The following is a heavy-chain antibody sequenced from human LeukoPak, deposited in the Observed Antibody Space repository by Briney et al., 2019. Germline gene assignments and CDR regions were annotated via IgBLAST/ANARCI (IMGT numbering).Heavy chain of an antibody. D-gene: IGHD3-10*01. CDR2: ISGSGGST. CDR3: VKDDYGSGSYHDY. Sequence: GGSLRLSCAASGFTFSTYAMTWVRQAPGNGLEWVSVISGSGGSTYYADSVKGRFTISRDNSKNTLYLQMNSLRAEDTAIYFCVKDDYGSGSYHDYWGQGILVTVSS. V-gene: IGHV3-23*01. CDR1: GFTFSTYA. J-gene: IGHJ4*02.